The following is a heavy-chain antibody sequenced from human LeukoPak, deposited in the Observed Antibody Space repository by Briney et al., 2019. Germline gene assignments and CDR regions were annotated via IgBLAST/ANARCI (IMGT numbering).Heavy chain of an antibody. Sequence: ASVKVSCKASGYTFTSYGISWVRQAPGQGGEWMGWISAYNGNTNYSQKLQARVTMTTDTSPSTAYMELRSLRSDDTAVYYCARARGGGSNPNLNDYWGQGTLVTVSS. D-gene: IGHD2-15*01. CDR1: GYTFTSYG. CDR2: ISAYNGNT. CDR3: ARARGGGSNPNLNDY. V-gene: IGHV1-18*01. J-gene: IGHJ4*02.